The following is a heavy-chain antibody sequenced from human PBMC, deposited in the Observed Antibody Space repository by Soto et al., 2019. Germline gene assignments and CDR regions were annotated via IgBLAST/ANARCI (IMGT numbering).Heavy chain of an antibody. CDR2: ISYDGSNK. CDR3: AKLGYCSSTSCDRIDY. CDR1: GFTFSSYG. V-gene: IGHV3-30*18. J-gene: IGHJ4*02. D-gene: IGHD2-2*02. Sequence: GESLKISCAASGFTFSSYGMHWVRQAPGKGLEWVAVISYDGSNKYYADSVKGRFTISRDNSKNTLYLQMNSLRAEDTAVYYCAKLGYCSSTSCDRIDYWGQGTLVTVSS.